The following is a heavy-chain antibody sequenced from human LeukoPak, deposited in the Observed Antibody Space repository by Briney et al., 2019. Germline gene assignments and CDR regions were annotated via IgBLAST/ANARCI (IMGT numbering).Heavy chain of an antibody. CDR1: GGSFSGYY. J-gene: IGHJ5*02. CDR3: ARDIDKTAMVFKSFDI. Sequence: SETLSLTCAVYGGSFSGYYWSWIRQPPGKGLEWIGNIHHAGATYYNPSLKSRVTISVDTSKNQFSLKLNSVTAADTAVYYCARDIDKTAMVFKSFDIWGQGTLVTVSS. D-gene: IGHD5-18*01. CDR2: IHHAGAT. V-gene: IGHV4-34*01.